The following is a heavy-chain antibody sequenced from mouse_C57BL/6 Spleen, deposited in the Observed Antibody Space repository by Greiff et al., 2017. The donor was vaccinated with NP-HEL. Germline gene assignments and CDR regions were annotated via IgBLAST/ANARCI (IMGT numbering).Heavy chain of an antibody. D-gene: IGHD2-1*01. CDR1: GYAFSSSW. CDR3: ARNGINYDWYFDV. Sequence: QVQLQQSGPELVKPGASVKISCKASGYAFSSSWMNWVKQRPGKGLEWIGRIYSGDGDTNYNGKFKGKATLTADKSSSTAYMQLSSLTSEDSAVYFCARNGINYDWYFDVWGTGTTVTVSS. J-gene: IGHJ1*03. V-gene: IGHV1-82*01. CDR2: IYSGDGDT.